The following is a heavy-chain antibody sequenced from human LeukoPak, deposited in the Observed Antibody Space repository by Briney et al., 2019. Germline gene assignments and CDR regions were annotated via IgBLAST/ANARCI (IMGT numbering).Heavy chain of an antibody. J-gene: IGHJ4*02. CDR2: ISAYNGNT. CDR1: GYTFTSYG. V-gene: IGHV1-18*01. D-gene: IGHD1-26*01. CDR3: ARDPPSGSYEY. Sequence: GASVKVSCKASGYTFTSYGISWVRQAPGQGLEWMGWISAYNGNTNYAQKFQGWVTMTRDTSISTAYMELSRLRSDDTAVYYCARDPPSGSYEYWGQGTLVTVSS.